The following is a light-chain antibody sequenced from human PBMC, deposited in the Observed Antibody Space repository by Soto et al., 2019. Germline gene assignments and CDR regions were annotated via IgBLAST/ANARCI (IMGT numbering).Light chain of an antibody. CDR1: QSVSSSY. CDR3: QQYESPWWT. J-gene: IGKJ1*01. Sequence: EIVLTQSPGTLSLSPGERATLSCRASQSVSSSYLAWYQQKPGQAPRLLIYGASSRATGIPDRFSGSGSGTDFTLTISRLEPEDFAVYYCQQYESPWWTFGQGTKVDIK. V-gene: IGKV3-20*01. CDR2: GAS.